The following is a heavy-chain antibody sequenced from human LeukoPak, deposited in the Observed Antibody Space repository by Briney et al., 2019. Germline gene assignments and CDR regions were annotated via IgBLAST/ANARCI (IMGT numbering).Heavy chain of an antibody. CDR2: IYSSGST. CDR3: ARGPMTYYYGSSASPPRLNYYFDS. CDR1: GASVRSNY. D-gene: IGHD3-22*01. Sequence: SETLSLTCTVSGASVRSNYWNWIRQPAGQGLEWLGLIYSSGSTNYNPSLNSRVTMSVDTSKNQFSLRLTSVTAADTAVYYCARGPMTYYYGSSASPPRLNYYFDSWGLGTLVTVSS. V-gene: IGHV4-4*07. J-gene: IGHJ4*02.